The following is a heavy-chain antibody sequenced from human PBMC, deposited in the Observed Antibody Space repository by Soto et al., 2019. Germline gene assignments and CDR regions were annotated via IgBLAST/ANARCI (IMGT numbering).Heavy chain of an antibody. CDR3: ARHETWPVLLWFGEFYI. V-gene: IGHV4-59*08. D-gene: IGHD3-10*01. Sequence: SETLSLTCTVSGGSISSYYWSWIRQPPGKGLEWIGYIYYSGSTNYNPSLKSRVTISVDTSKNQFSLKLSSVTAADTAVYYCARHETWPVLLWFGEFYIWGQGSLVTVSS. CDR2: IYYSGST. J-gene: IGHJ4*02. CDR1: GGSISSYY.